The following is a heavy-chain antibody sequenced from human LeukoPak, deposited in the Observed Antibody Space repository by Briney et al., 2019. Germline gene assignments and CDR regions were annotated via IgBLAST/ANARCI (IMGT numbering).Heavy chain of an antibody. CDR1: GLNFSSRW. Sequence: GGSLRLSRAASGLNFSSRWMNWVRQAPGQGLEWVASIKEDGSEKHYVDSVKGRFTISRDNGKNSLYLQMNSLRAEDTAVYYCARGSGSYYGGGYFDYWGQGTLVTVSS. CDR3: ARGSGSYYGGGYFDY. CDR2: IKEDGSEK. D-gene: IGHD1-26*01. J-gene: IGHJ4*02. V-gene: IGHV3-7*03.